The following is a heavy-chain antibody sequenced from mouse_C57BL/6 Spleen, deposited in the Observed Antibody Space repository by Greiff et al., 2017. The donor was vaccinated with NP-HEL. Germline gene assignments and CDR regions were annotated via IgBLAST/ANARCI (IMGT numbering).Heavy chain of an antibody. CDR3: ARRYGSSYVDFDY. CDR1: GYTFTDYY. D-gene: IGHD1-1*01. J-gene: IGHJ2*01. V-gene: IGHV1-19*01. Sequence: VQLKESGPVLVKPGASVKMSCKASGYTFTDYYMNWVKQSHGKSLEWIGVINPYNGGTSYNQKFKGKATLTVDKSSSTAYMELNSLTSEDSAVYYCARRYGSSYVDFDYWGQGTTLTVSS. CDR2: INPYNGGT.